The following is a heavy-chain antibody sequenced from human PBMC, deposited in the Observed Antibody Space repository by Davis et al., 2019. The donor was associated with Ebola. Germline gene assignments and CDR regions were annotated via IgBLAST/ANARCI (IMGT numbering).Heavy chain of an antibody. V-gene: IGHV3-74*01. J-gene: IGHJ4*02. CDR1: GFTFSTYW. Sequence: GESLKISCAASGFTFSTYWMHWVRQAPGKGLVWVSRINSDGSTTTYADSVKGRFTISRDNSKNTLYLQMNSLRAEDTAVYYCARGLFSRGRDYWGQGTLVTVSS. D-gene: IGHD6-13*01. CDR2: INSDGSTT. CDR3: ARGLFSRGRDY.